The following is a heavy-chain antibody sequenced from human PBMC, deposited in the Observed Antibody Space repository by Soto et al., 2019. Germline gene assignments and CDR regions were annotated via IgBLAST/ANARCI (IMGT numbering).Heavy chain of an antibody. J-gene: IGHJ4*02. V-gene: IGHV1-69*13. CDR2: IIPIFGTA. D-gene: IGHD2-15*01. CDR1: GGTFSSYA. CDR3: AVDSPDCSGGSCYVFY. Sequence: PSVKVSCKASGGTFSSYAISWVRQAPGQGLEWMGGIIPIFGTANYAQKFQGRVTITADESTSTAYMELSSLRSEDTAVYYCAVDSPDCSGGSCYVFYWGQGTLVTVSS.